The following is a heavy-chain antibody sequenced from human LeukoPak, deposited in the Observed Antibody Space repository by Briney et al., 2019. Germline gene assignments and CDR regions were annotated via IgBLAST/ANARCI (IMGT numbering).Heavy chain of an antibody. CDR1: GFTFSSYA. D-gene: IGHD3-9*01. J-gene: IGHJ4*02. CDR3: AKDHRHYDIFGLFDY. CDR2: ISGSGGST. V-gene: IGHV3-23*01. Sequence: PGGSLRLSCAASGFTFSSYAMSWVRQAPGKGLEWVSAISGSGGSTYYADSVKGRFTISRDNSKNTLYLQMNSLRAEDTAVYYCAKDHRHYDIFGLFDYWGQGTLVTVSS.